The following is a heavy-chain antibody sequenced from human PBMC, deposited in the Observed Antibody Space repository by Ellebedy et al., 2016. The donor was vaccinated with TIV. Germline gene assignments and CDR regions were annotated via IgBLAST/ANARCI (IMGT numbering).Heavy chain of an antibody. CDR2: ISAYNGNT. D-gene: IGHD3-9*01. V-gene: IGHV1-18*04. J-gene: IGHJ6*02. CDR3: ARDKCEGYFDWLLAYYYGMDV. CDR1: GYTFTSYG. Sequence: ASVKVSCKASGYTFTSYGISWVRQAPGQGLEWMGWISAYNGNTNYAQKLQGRVTMTTDTSTSTAYMELRSLRSDDTAVYYCARDKCEGYFDWLLAYYYGMDVWGQGTTVTVSS.